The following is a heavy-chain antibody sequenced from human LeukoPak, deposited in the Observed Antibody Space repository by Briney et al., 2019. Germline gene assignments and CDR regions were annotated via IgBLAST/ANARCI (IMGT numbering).Heavy chain of an antibody. CDR3: ARGGLSMQRRDLFDI. CDR2: ISASPYI. D-gene: IGHD2/OR15-2a*01. CDR1: GFTFSSYS. Sequence: GGSLRLSCAASGFTFSSYSMNWARQAPGKGLEWVSSISASPYIYYTDSVKDRFTTSRDDPKNSLYLQMNSLRSEDTAVYYCARGGLSMQRRDLFDIWGQGTLVTVSS. V-gene: IGHV3-21*01. J-gene: IGHJ3*02.